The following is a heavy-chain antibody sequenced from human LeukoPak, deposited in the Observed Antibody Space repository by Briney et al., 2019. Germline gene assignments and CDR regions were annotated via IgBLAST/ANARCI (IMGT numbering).Heavy chain of an antibody. V-gene: IGHV3-11*04. CDR1: GFTFSDYY. CDR3: SRDSPSDY. Sequence: PGGSLRLSCAASGFTFSDYYMSSSGSTRYYADSVKGRLTISRDNAKNSLYLQMNSLRADDTAVYFCSRDSPSDYWGQGTLVTVSS. CDR2: SSGSTR. J-gene: IGHJ4*02.